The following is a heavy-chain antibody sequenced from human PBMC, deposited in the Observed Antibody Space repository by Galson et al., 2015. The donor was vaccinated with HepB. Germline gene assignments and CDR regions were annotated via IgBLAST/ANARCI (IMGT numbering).Heavy chain of an antibody. J-gene: IGHJ5*02. CDR3: ARAVPAPNLGWFDP. D-gene: IGHD2-2*01. Sequence: SVKVSCKASGSTFTTYYIHWVRQAPGQGLEWMGIINPSGGSTSYAQKFQGRVTMTRDTSTSTVYMELSSLRSEDTAVYCCARAVPAPNLGWFDPWGRGTLVTVSS. CDR2: INPSGGST. V-gene: IGHV1-46*01. CDR1: GSTFTTYY.